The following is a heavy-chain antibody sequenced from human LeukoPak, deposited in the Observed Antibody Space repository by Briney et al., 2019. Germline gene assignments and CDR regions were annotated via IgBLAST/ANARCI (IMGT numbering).Heavy chain of an antibody. CDR3: TRDKRGGGSSSRYYYYYYMDV. CDR2: IRSKANSYAT. Sequence: GGSLRLSCAASGFTFSGSAMHWVRQASGKGLEWVGRIRSKANSYATAYAASVKGRFTISRDDSKNTAYLQMNSLKTEDTAVYYCTRDKRGGGSSSRYYYYYYMDVWGKGTTVTVSS. V-gene: IGHV3-73*01. J-gene: IGHJ6*03. CDR1: GFTFSGSA. D-gene: IGHD6-6*01.